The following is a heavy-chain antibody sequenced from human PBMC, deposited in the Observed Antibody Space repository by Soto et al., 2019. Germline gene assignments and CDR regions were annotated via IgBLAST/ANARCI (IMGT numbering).Heavy chain of an antibody. D-gene: IGHD6-6*01. CDR3: SRSPYSSSSYCFDS. J-gene: IGHJ4*02. Sequence: QITLKESGPTLVKPTQTLTLTCTFSGFSLSTSGVGVGWIRQPPGKALEWLALIYWDDDKRDSPFLKSRLTLTKDTYKTQRVLTMTTMDPVDAATYSCSRSPYSSSSYCFDSWGQGTLVTVSS. CDR1: GFSLSTSGVG. CDR2: IYWDDDK. V-gene: IGHV2-5*02.